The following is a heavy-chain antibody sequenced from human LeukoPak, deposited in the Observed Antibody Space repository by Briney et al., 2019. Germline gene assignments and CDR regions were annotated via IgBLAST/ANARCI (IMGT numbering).Heavy chain of an antibody. V-gene: IGHV3-30*02. J-gene: IGHJ6*01. CDR2: IRNDGTNK. CDR1: GFTFSSYG. D-gene: IGHD2-21*01. Sequence: GGSLRLSCAASGFTFSSYGMNWVRRAPGKGLEWVAVIRNDGTNKYYADSVKGRFTISRDNSKNSVHLQMNSLRAEDTAVYYCAKDHMSLGASYYYYYTYAWGERATVTVSS. CDR3: AKDHMSLGASYYYYYTYA.